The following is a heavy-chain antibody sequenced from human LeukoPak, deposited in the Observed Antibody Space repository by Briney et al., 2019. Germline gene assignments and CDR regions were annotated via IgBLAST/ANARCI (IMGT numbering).Heavy chain of an antibody. CDR2: INPNSGGT. J-gene: IGHJ4*02. CDR3: ARGRYVDIVATTDDY. V-gene: IGHV1-2*06. D-gene: IGHD5-12*01. Sequence: ASVKVSSKASGYTFTGYYMHWVRRAPGQGLEWMGRINPNSGGTNYAQKFQGRVTMTRDTSISTAYMELSRLRSDDTAVYYCARGRYVDIVATTDDYWGREPWSPSPQ. CDR1: GYTFTGYY.